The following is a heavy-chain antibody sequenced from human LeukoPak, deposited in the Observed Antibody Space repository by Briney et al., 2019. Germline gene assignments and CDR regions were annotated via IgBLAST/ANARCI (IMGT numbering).Heavy chain of an antibody. CDR1: RASMSSFF. J-gene: IGHJ1*01. Sequence: SETLSLTCTVSRASMSSFFWSGIRQPPGKGLEWIGHIHYSGTTKYNPSLTSRITLSMDTSKSQVSLRLTSVTAADTAMYYCAASGNSWWEGFFHDWGQGTLVSVSS. D-gene: IGHD2-8*02. CDR2: IHYSGTT. V-gene: IGHV4-59*03. CDR3: AASGNSWWEGFFHD.